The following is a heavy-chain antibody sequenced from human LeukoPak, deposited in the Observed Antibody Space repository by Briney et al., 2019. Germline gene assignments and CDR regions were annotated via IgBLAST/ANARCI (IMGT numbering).Heavy chain of an antibody. D-gene: IGHD6-6*01. CDR3: ARGRVRSSSILYWFDP. J-gene: IGHJ5*02. V-gene: IGHV1-8*01. CDR2: MNPNSGNT. CDR1: GYTFTSYD. Sequence: ASVKVSCNASGYTFTSYDINWERQAPGQGLELMGWMNPNSGNTGYAQKFQGRVTMTRNTSISTAYMELSSLRSEDTAVYYCARGRVRSSSILYWFDPWGQGTLVTVSS.